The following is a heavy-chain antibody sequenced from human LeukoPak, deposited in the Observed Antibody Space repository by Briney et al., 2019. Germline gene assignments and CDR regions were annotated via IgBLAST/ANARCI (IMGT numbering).Heavy chain of an antibody. CDR1: GGTFSSYA. J-gene: IGHJ5*02. D-gene: IGHD3-10*01. Sequence: GASVKVSCKASGGTFSSYAINWVRQATGQGLEWMGWMNPNSGNTGYAQKFQGRVTMTRNTSISTAYMELSSLRSEDTAVYYCARGGRGPITMVRGQNWFDPWGQGTLVTVSS. V-gene: IGHV1-8*02. CDR2: MNPNSGNT. CDR3: ARGGRGPITMVRGQNWFDP.